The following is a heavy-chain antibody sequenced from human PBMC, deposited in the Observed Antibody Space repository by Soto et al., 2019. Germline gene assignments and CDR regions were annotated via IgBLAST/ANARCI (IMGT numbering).Heavy chain of an antibody. CDR3: VKDSTVSGVRQGMDY. V-gene: IGHV3-9*01. CDR1: GFIFDYFG. Sequence: GGSLRLSCAASGFIFDYFGMHWVRQSPGKGLEWVAGIIWSSAYIVYGDSVKGRFTVSRDNAKKSLYLQMNSLRPEDSATYYCVKDSTVSGVRQGMDYWGRGTLVTVSS. J-gene: IGHJ4*01. D-gene: IGHD1-1*01. CDR2: IIWSSAYI.